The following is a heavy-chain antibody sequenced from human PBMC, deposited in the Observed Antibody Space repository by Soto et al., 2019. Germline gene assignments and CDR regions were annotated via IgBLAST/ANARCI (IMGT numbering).Heavy chain of an antibody. Sequence: GESLKISCKGSGYSFTSYWIIWVRPLPGKGLEWMGRIDPSDSYTNYSPSFQGHVTISADKSISTAYLQWSSLKASDTAMYYCARLHTGSSRSGWGYYFDYWGQGTLVTVSS. CDR1: GYSFTSYW. D-gene: IGHD6-13*01. CDR2: IDPSDSYT. CDR3: ARLHTGSSRSGWGYYFDY. J-gene: IGHJ4*02. V-gene: IGHV5-10-1*01.